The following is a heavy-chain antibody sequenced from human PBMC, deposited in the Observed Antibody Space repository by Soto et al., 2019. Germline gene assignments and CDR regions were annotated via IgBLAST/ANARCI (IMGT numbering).Heavy chain of an antibody. CDR1: GGSFSGYY. Sequence: QVQLQQWGAGLLKPSETLSLTCAVYGGSFSGYYWSWIRQPPGKGLEWIGEINHSGSTNYNPSLKSRVTISVDTSKNQFSLKLSFVTAADTAVYYCAGELPSDYYGSGSYYKRYFQHWGQGTLVTVSS. CDR3: AGELPSDYYGSGSYYKRYFQH. J-gene: IGHJ1*01. V-gene: IGHV4-34*01. D-gene: IGHD3-10*01. CDR2: INHSGST.